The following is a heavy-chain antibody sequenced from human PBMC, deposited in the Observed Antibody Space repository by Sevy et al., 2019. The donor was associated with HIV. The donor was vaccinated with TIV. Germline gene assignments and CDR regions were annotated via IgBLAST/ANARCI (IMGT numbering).Heavy chain of an antibody. Sequence: GGSLRLSCAASGFTFNSHDMTWVRQAPGKGLEWVSVIGGSGDFTSYADSVKGRFTISRVNSKNTLFLQMNGLRAEDTAVYYCARFDVSFYDFWSGSNYYYGLGVWGQGTTVTVSS. CDR2: IGGSGDFT. V-gene: IGHV3-23*01. D-gene: IGHD3-3*01. J-gene: IGHJ6*02. CDR1: GFTFNSHD. CDR3: ARFDVSFYDFWSGSNYYYGLGV.